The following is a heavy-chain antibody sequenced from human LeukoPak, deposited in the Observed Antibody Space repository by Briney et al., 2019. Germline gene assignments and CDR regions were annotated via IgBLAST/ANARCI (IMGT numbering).Heavy chain of an antibody. CDR1: GFTFSSYS. V-gene: IGHV3-48*02. Sequence: GGSLILSCAASGFTFSSYSMNWVRQAPGKGLEGVSYISSSSSTMYYADSVKGRFTISRDNAKNSLYLQMNSLRDEDTAVYYCARAILPDGSGSCYFDYWGQGTLVTVSS. D-gene: IGHD3-10*01. J-gene: IGHJ4*02. CDR3: ARAILPDGSGSCYFDY. CDR2: ISSSSSTM.